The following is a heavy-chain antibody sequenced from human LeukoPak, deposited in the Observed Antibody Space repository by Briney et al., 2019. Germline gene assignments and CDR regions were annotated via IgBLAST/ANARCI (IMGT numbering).Heavy chain of an antibody. CDR3: ARGEMVQVY. CDR2: ISSDGSYT. D-gene: IGHD5-24*01. V-gene: IGHV3-74*01. J-gene: IGHJ4*02. CDR1: GFTFSSHL. Sequence: GGSLRLSCAASGFTFSSHLMHWVRQAPGKGLVWVSRISSDGSYTNYADSVRGRLTLSRDNAKNTLYLQMNSLRADDTAVYYCARGEMVQVYWGQGTLVTVSS.